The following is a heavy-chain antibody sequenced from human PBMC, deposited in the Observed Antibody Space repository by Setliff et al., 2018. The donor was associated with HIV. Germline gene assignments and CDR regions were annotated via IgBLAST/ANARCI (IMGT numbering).Heavy chain of an antibody. V-gene: IGHV3-48*03. J-gene: IGHJ5*02. CDR1: GFSFGDFA. D-gene: IGHD2-2*01. CDR3: AKDIIPAGLFHDL. Sequence: GGSLRLSCTASGFSFGDFALNWVRQAPGEGLEWVAYINSGSDTIYYADSVKGRFTISRDNAKNSLYLQMNSLRAEDTALYYCAKDIIPAGLFHDLWGQGTLVTVSS. CDR2: INSGSDTI.